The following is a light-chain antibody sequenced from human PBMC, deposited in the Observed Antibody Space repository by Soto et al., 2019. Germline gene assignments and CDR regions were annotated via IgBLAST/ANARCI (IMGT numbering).Light chain of an antibody. CDR3: QQTYSTPQP. J-gene: IGKJ5*01. V-gene: IGKV1-39*01. CDR1: QSISRH. CDR2: IAS. Sequence: DIQVTQSPSSLSASVGDRVTITCRASQSISRHLNWYQQKPGKAPKLLINIASSLQSGVPSRFSGSGSGTDFTLTISNVQPEDFATYYCQQTYSTPQPCGQGTRREIK.